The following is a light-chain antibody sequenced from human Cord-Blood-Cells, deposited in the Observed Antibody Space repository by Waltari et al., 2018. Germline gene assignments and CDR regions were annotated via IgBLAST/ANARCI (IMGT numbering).Light chain of an antibody. CDR2: EVS. Sequence: QSALTQPAYVSRSPGQSITLSCTGTSSDVGGYNHFPGYQHHPGKAPKLMIYEVSNRPSGVSNRFSGSKSGNTASLTISGLQAEDEADYYCSSYTSSSTLEVFGGGTKLTVL. V-gene: IGLV2-14*01. CDR1: SSDVGGYNH. J-gene: IGLJ2*01. CDR3: SSYTSSSTLEV.